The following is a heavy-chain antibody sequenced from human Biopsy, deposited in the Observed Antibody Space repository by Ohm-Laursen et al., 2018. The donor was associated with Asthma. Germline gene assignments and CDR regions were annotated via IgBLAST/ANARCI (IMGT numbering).Heavy chain of an antibody. CDR1: GFRFPIYG. CDR2: ISYDGRET. J-gene: IGHJ6*02. V-gene: IGHV3-30*03. Sequence: SLRLSCSASGFRFPIYGMHWVRQGPGKGPEWVALISYDGRETGYVDPVKGRSTISRDNFRNTVHLQMSSLRPEDSAVYYCTRDRFYNSVTSESFYYGVDVWGQGTTVTVSS. CDR3: TRDRFYNSVTSESFYYGVDV. D-gene: IGHD2-21*02.